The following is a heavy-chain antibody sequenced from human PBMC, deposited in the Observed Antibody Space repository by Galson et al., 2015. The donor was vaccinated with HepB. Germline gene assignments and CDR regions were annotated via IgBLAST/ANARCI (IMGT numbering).Heavy chain of an antibody. CDR3: AKDNRGLRKYSSSPVDY. Sequence: SLRLSCAASGFTFSSYAMSWVRQAPGKGLEWVSAISGSGGSTYYADSVKGRFTISRDNSKNTLYPQMNSLRAEDTAVYYCAKDNRGLRKYSSSPVDYWGQGTLVTVSS. CDR2: ISGSGGST. D-gene: IGHD6-6*01. V-gene: IGHV3-23*01. CDR1: GFTFSSYA. J-gene: IGHJ4*02.